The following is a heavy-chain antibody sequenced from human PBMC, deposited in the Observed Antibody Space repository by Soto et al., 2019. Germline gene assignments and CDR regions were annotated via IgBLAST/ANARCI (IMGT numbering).Heavy chain of an antibody. D-gene: IGHD3-10*01. CDR3: ARLPYYYGSGDDY. Sequence: QVQLQQWGAGLLKPSETLSLTCAVYGGSFSGYYRSWIRQPPGKGLEWIGEINHSGSTNYNPSLKSRVTISVDTSKNQFSLKLSSVTAADTAVYYCARLPYYYGSGDDYWGQGTLVTVSS. V-gene: IGHV4-34*01. J-gene: IGHJ4*02. CDR1: GGSFSGYY. CDR2: INHSGST.